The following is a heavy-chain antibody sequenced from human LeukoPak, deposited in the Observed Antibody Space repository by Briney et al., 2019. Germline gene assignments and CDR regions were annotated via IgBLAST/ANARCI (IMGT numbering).Heavy chain of an antibody. J-gene: IGHJ4*01. Sequence: ASVKVSCKTSGYSENFYGITWVRQVAGQGLEWMGWISAQHGQTEYAPNSQDRVTMTTDTYTNTAYMELRSLRSDDTVVYYCAGSLGYCTSNVCYLKYWGHGTLVTVSS. CDR2: ISAQHGQT. V-gene: IGHV1-18*01. CDR3: AGSLGYCTSNVCYLKY. D-gene: IGHD2-8*01. CDR1: GYSENFYG.